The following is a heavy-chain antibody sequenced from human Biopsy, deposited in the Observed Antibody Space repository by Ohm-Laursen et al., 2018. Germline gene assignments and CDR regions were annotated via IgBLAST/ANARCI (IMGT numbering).Heavy chain of an antibody. CDR2: IAYTGYT. D-gene: IGHD4-23*01. Sequence: VTLSLTCTVSGGSFTGHYWIWIPQPPGKGLVWIGHIAYTGYTSYNASLKSRVTISVDTSRNHFSLRLSSLTAADTAVYYGAGGSNDFGGLYFPRWGQGTLLTVSS. J-gene: IGHJ4*02. CDR3: AGGSNDFGGLYFPR. CDR1: GGSFTGHY. V-gene: IGHV4-59*11.